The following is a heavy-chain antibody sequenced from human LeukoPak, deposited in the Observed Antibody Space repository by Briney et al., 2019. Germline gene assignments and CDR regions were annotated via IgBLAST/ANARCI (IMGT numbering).Heavy chain of an antibody. V-gene: IGHV3-7*01. CDR2: IKQDGSER. D-gene: IGHD3-10*01. Sequence: GGSLRLSCTASGSTFSSYWMSWARQAPGKGLEWVANIKQDGSERYYVDSEKGRFTISRDNAKNSLYLQMNSLGAEDTAVYYCARRQLLWGNAFDIWGQGTMVTVSS. J-gene: IGHJ3*02. CDR1: GSTFSSYW. CDR3: ARRQLLWGNAFDI.